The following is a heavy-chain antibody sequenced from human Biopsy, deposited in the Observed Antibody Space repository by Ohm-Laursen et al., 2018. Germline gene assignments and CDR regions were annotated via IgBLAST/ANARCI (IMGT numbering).Heavy chain of an antibody. V-gene: IGHV3-11*01. J-gene: IGHJ4*02. Sequence: SLRLSCAAFGFPVSDYYMSWIRQAPGRGLEWVSDINSSGSTKYHAESVKGRFTISRDNAMNSVYLQMNSLRGEDTAVSYCARAVGIAAAPIDYWGQGTLVTVSS. CDR3: ARAVGIAAAPIDY. D-gene: IGHD2-15*01. CDR1: GFPVSDYY. CDR2: INSSGSTK.